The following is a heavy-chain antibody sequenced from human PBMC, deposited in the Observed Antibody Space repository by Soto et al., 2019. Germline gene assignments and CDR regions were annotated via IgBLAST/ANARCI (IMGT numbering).Heavy chain of an antibody. CDR2: IYYRGST. J-gene: IGHJ4*02. CDR1: GGSISNYY. CDR3: ARGGYNWNDVTDY. Sequence: SETLSLTCIVSGGSISNYYWSWIRQPPGKGLEWIGYIYYRGSTNYNPSLKSRVTISVDTSKNQFSLKLSSVTAADTAVYYCARGGYNWNDVTDYWGQGTLVTVSS. V-gene: IGHV4-59*01. D-gene: IGHD1-20*01.